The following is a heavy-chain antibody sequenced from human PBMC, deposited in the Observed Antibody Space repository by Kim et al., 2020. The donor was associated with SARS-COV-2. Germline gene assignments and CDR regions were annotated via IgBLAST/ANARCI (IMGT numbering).Heavy chain of an antibody. Sequence: TDYDAPVKGSSSISRDNSKNTMYLKMNSLKIEDPAVYYCTTDRLGSPGDYWGQGTLVTVSS. V-gene: IGHV3-15*01. CDR2: T. J-gene: IGHJ4*02. D-gene: IGHD1-26*01. CDR3: TTDRLGSPGDY.